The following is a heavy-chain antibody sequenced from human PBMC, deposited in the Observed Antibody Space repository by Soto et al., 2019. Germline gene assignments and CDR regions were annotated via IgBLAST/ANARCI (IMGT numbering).Heavy chain of an antibody. CDR2: IYDSGST. J-gene: IGHJ4*02. CDR1: GGSISNYY. CDR3: ARAFGSSMPSLY. V-gene: IGHV4-59*01. D-gene: IGHD2-2*01. Sequence: SETLSLTCTVSGGSISNYYWSWIRQPPGKGLEWIGYIYDSGSTVYNPSLKSRVTMSLDMSKNQFSLRLSSVTAADTAVYYCARAFGSSMPSLYWGQGTLVTVSS.